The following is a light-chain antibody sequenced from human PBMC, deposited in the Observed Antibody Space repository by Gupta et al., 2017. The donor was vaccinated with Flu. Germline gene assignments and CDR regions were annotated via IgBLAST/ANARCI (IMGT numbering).Light chain of an antibody. CDR3: QQESNWPWT. CDR2: GAS. J-gene: IGKJ1*01. Sequence: EIVMTQSPATLSMSPGERATLSCRASQSVSSNVAWYQQKPGQAPRLLIYGASTRATGIPVRFSGGGSGTEFTLTISSLQSEDFAIYYCQQESNWPWTFGQGTKVEIK. CDR1: QSVSSN. V-gene: IGKV3-15*01.